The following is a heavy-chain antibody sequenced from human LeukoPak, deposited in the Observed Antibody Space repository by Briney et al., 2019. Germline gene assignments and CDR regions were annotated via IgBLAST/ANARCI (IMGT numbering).Heavy chain of an antibody. CDR1: GGSFSGYY. D-gene: IGHD3-3*01. J-gene: IGHJ4*02. V-gene: IGHV4-34*01. CDR2: INHSGTT. Sequence: SETLSLTCTVHGGSFSGYYWSWIRQPPGKGLEWIGEINHSGTTNYSPSLKSRVTISVDKSKNQFSLKLNSVTAADTAVYYCARSDFWSGYANYWGQGTLVTVSS. CDR3: ARSDFWSGYANY.